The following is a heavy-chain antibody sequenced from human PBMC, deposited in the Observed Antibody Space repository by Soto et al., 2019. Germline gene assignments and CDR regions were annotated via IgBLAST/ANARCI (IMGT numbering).Heavy chain of an antibody. Sequence: GASVKVSCKASGGTFSSYAISWVRQAPGQGFEWMGGIIPIFGTANYAQKFQGRVTITADESTSTAYMELSSLRSEDTAVYYCARKAVVGARDSYWYFDLWGRGTLVTVSS. CDR2: IIPIFGTA. V-gene: IGHV1-69*13. CDR1: GGTFSSYA. CDR3: ARKAVVGARDSYWYFDL. J-gene: IGHJ2*01. D-gene: IGHD1-26*01.